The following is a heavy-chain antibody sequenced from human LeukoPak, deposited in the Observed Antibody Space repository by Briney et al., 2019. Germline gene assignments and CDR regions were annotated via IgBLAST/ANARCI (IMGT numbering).Heavy chain of an antibody. V-gene: IGHV4-39*07. CDR3: ARVPLGLWGDYLAGEQNWFDP. CDR1: GGSISSSSYY. CDR2: IYYSGST. D-gene: IGHD3-3*01. J-gene: IGHJ5*02. Sequence: SETLSLTCTVSGGSISSSSYYWGWIRQPPGKGLEWIGSIYYSGSTYYNPSLKSRVTISVDTSKNQFSLKLSSVTAADTAVYYCARVPLGLWGDYLAGEQNWFDPWGQGTLVTVSS.